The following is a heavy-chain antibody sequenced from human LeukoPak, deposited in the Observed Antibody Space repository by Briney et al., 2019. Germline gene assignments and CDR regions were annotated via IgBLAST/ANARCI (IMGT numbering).Heavy chain of an antibody. CDR2: IYHSGSS. CDR3: ATSRQLLDNWFDP. CDR1: GVSISSNNW. V-gene: IGHV4-4*02. Sequence: SGTLSLTCAVSGVSISSNNWWNWVRQPPGKGLEWIGEIYHSGSSNYNPSLKSRVTISLDTSKNQFSLKLSSVTAADTAVYYCATSRQLLDNWFDPWGQGTLVTVSS. D-gene: IGHD2-2*01. J-gene: IGHJ5*02.